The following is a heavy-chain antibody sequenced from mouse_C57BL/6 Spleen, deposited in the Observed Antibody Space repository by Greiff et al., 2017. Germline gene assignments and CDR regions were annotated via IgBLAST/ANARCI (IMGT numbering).Heavy chain of an antibody. D-gene: IGHD2-1*01. CDR2: ISSGSSTI. J-gene: IGHJ2*01. CDR1: GFTFSDYG. Sequence: EVQLQESGGGLVKPGGSLKLSCAASGFTFSDYGMHWVSQAPEKGLEWVADISSGSSTIYYEDTVKGRVTISRDKAKSTLFLQMSSLTSEDTAMYYCAKDYGNCVYSFDYWGQGTTLTVSS. V-gene: IGHV5-17*01. CDR3: AKDYGNCVYSFDY.